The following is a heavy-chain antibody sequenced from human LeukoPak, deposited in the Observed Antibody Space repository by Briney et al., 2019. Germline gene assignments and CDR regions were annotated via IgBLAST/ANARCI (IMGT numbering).Heavy chain of an antibody. CDR2: IKSKTDGGAT. J-gene: IGHJ5*02. D-gene: IGHD3-22*01. Sequence: GGSLRLSCAASGFTFSNAWMSWVRQAPGKGLEWVGRIKSKTDGGATGYAAPVKGRFTISRDDSKNTLYLQMNSLKTEDTAVYYCTTEARYYYDSSGYFRSWGQGTLVTVSS. CDR3: TTEARYYYDSSGYFRS. V-gene: IGHV3-15*01. CDR1: GFTFSNAW.